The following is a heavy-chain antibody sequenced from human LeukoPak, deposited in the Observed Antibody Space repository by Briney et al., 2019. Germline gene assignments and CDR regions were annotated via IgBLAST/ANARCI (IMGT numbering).Heavy chain of an antibody. J-gene: IGHJ6*01. Sequence: PGRSLRLSCAASGFNFNSYGMHWVRRAPGKGLEWVAVISFDGSNKYHGDSVKGRFTISRDNSKNTLYLQINSLRGEDTAVYYCARDGEDPVVVPAARYGMDVWGQGTTVTVSS. D-gene: IGHD2-2*01. CDR2: ISFDGSNK. V-gene: IGHV3-30*03. CDR1: GFNFNSYG. CDR3: ARDGEDPVVVPAARYGMDV.